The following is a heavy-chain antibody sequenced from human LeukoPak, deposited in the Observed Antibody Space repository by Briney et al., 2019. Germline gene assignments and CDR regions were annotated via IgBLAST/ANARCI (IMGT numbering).Heavy chain of an antibody. CDR3: ARTAYCGGDCYSGGYYYYMGV. CDR1: GFTFSSYW. Sequence: AGGSLRLSCAASGFTFSSYWMSWVRQAPGKGLEWVANIKQDGSEKYYVDSVKGRFTISRDNAKNSLYLQMNSLRAEDTAVYYCARTAYCGGDCYSGGYYYYMGVWGKGTTVTISS. V-gene: IGHV3-7*01. D-gene: IGHD2-21*02. J-gene: IGHJ6*03. CDR2: IKQDGSEK.